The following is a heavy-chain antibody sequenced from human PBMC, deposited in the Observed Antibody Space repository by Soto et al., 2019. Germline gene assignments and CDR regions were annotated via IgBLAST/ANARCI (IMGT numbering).Heavy chain of an antibody. V-gene: IGHV3-64D*06. D-gene: IGHD7-27*01. Sequence: LRLSCSASGFTFGTYTMHWVRQVPGRGPECVSTISSHGGRTFYADFVKGRFTMSSDNSKNTLYLQMSSLRLEDTAVYYCVKARATGPKSDFDYWGQGTLVTVSS. CDR3: VKARATGPKSDFDY. CDR2: ISSHGGRT. CDR1: GFTFGTYT. J-gene: IGHJ4*02.